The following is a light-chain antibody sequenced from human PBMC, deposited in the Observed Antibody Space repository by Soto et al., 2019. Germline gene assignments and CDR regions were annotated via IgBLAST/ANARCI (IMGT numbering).Light chain of an antibody. V-gene: IGKV1-39*01. CDR3: QQTYRTTLT. CDR2: AAS. J-gene: IGKJ4*01. Sequence: DIQMTQSPSSLSASVGDRVTITCRAGQYIGRYLNWYQQKPGKAPKLLIYAASSLHSGVPSRFSGSGSGTDFTLTISSLQPEDFATYSCQQTYRTTLTFGGGTKVDIX. CDR1: QYIGRY.